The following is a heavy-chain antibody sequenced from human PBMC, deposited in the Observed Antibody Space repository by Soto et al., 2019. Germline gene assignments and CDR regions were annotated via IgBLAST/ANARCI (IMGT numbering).Heavy chain of an antibody. CDR3: ARAWAVPGSHWGD. CDR1: GDSMNPYY. CDR2: IYFSGST. Sequence: QVQLQESGPGLVKPSETLSLTCTVSGDSMNPYYWSWIRQPPGKGLEWIGYIYFSGSTNFNPSLKSRVTLSLDKSKRQFFLKLASLTAADTAVYYCARAWAVPGSHWGDWGRGTLVTVSS. D-gene: IGHD6-19*01. V-gene: IGHV4-59*01. J-gene: IGHJ4*02.